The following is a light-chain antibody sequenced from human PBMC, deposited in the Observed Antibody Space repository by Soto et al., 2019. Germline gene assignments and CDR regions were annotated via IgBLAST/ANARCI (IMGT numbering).Light chain of an antibody. CDR2: DVS. J-gene: IGLJ2*01. CDR3: SSYRRGSTRVV. V-gene: IGLV2-14*03. CDR1: SSDIGGYNY. Sequence: QSALTQPASVSASPGQSITISCTGTSSDIGGYNYVSWYQQHPGKAPKVLIYDVSKRPSGISNRFSGSKSGNTASLTISGLQVDDEDDYYCSSYRRGSTRVVFGGGTKLTVL.